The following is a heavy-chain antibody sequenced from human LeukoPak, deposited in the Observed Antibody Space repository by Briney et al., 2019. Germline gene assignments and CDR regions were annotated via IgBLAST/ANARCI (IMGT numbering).Heavy chain of an antibody. J-gene: IGHJ5*02. V-gene: IGHV4-39*01. CDR2: IYYSGST. CDR3: ARRSVVVAATNWFDP. D-gene: IGHD2-15*01. Sequence: SETLSLTCAVYGGSFSGYYWGWIRQPPGKGLEWIGSIYYSGSTYYNPSLKSRVTISVDTSKNQFSLKLSSVTAADTAVYYCARRSVVVAATNWFDPWGQGTLVTVSS. CDR1: GGSFSGYY.